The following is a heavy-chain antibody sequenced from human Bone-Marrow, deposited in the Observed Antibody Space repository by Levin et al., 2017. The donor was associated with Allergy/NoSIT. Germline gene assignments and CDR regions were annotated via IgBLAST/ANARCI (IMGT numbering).Heavy chain of an antibody. CDR3: ARVPNYYYDSSGYYYYYYYGMDG. CDR1: GGTFSSYA. CDR2: IIPIFGTA. J-gene: IGHJ6*02. Sequence: SVKVSCKASGGTFSSYAISWVRQAPGQGLEWMGGIIPIFGTANYAQKFQGRVTITADESTSTAYMELSSLRSEDTAVYYCARVPNYYYDSSGYYYYYYYGMDGWGQGTTVTVSS. D-gene: IGHD3-22*01. V-gene: IGHV1-69*13.